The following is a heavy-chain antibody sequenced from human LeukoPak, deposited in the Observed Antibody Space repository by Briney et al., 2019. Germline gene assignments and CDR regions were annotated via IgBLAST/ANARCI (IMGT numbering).Heavy chain of an antibody. CDR1: GFIFSNAW. V-gene: IGHV3-15*01. Sequence: GGSLRLSCAASGFIFSNAWISWVRQAPGKGLEWVGRIKSKTDGATTEYAAPVKGRFTISRDDSKNTLYLQINSLKTEDTAVYYCTTGLYDYDSGSYSFPWGQGTQVTVSS. D-gene: IGHD3-10*01. CDR2: IKSKTDGATT. J-gene: IGHJ5*02. CDR3: TTGLYDYDSGSYSFP.